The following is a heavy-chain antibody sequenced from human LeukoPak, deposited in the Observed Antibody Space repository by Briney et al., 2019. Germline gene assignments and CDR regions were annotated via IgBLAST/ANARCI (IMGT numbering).Heavy chain of an antibody. V-gene: IGHV3-15*01. J-gene: IGHJ3*02. CDR1: GFTFSNAW. CDR3: TTWIGESDAFDI. D-gene: IGHD3-10*01. CDR2: IKSKTDGGTT. Sequence: NPGGSLRLSCAASGFTFSNAWMSWVRQAPGKGLEWVGRIKSKTDGGTTDYAAPVKGRFTISRDDSKNTLYLQMNSLKTEDTAVYYCTTWIGESDAFDIWGQGTMVTVSS.